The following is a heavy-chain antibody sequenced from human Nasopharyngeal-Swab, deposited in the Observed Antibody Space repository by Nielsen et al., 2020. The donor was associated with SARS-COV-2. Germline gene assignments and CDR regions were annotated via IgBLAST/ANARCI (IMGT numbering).Heavy chain of an antibody. J-gene: IGHJ4*02. CDR2: INHSGST. V-gene: IGHV4-34*01. Sequence: SETLSLTCAVYGGSFSGYYWSWIRQPPGKGLEWIGEINHSGSTNYNPSLKSRVTISVDTSKNQFSLKLRSVTAADTAVYYCAKASGWYNYWGQGTLVTVSS. CDR1: GGSFSGYY. D-gene: IGHD6-19*01. CDR3: AKASGWYNY.